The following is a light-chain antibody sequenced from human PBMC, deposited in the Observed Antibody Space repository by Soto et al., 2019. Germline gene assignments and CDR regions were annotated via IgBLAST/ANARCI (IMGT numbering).Light chain of an antibody. J-gene: IGKJ4*01. CDR1: QTISSW. Sequence: DVQMTQSPSTLSGSVGDRVTITRRASQTISSWLAWYQQKPGRAPKXXIYDASSLESGVPSKFSCSGAGTECTRPISNLQPDDVSTDDCQQYDNYTLTFCGGTKVDIK. CDR3: QQYDNYTLT. CDR2: DAS. V-gene: IGKV1-5*01.